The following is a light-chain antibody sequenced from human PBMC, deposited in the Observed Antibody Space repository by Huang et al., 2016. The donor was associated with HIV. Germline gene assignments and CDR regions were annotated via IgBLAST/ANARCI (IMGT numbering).Light chain of an antibody. J-gene: IGKJ1*01. Sequence: DIQMTKSPASLSASVGDRVTITCRATQSISNYVNWYQQKPGKPPTLLIYCASTLQRWVPSGFSGSGSGTDFTLTISSLQPEDFTAYYCQQSYNTPPTFGQGTKVEI. CDR2: CAS. CDR3: QQSYNTPPT. CDR1: QSISNY. V-gene: IGKV1-39*01.